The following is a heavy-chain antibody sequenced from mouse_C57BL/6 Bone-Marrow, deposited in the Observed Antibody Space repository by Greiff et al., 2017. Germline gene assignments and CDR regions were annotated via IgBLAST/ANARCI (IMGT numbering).Heavy chain of an antibody. V-gene: IGHV1-63*01. CDR3: ARDRGDAMDY. CDR2: IYPGGGYT. J-gene: IGHJ4*01. Sequence: QVQLQQSGAELVRPGTSVKMSCKASGYTFTNYWIGWAKQRPGHGLEWIGDIYPGGGYTNYNEKFKGKATLTADKSSSTAYMQFSSLTSEDSAIDYCARDRGDAMDYWGQGTSVTVSS. CDR1: GYTFTNYW.